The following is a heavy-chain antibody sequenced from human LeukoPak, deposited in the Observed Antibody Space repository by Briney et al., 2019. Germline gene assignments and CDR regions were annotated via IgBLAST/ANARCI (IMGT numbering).Heavy chain of an antibody. Sequence: GGSLRLSCAASGFTFSSYWMSWVRQAPGKGLEWVANINEDGSEKYYVDSVRGRFTISRDNAKNSLYLQMSSLRVEDTAVYYCARWRGGMGLLNPSYFDYWGLGTLVTVSS. J-gene: IGHJ4*02. CDR2: INEDGSEK. D-gene: IGHD3-3*01. CDR3: ARWRGGMGLLNPSYFDY. V-gene: IGHV3-7*01. CDR1: GFTFSSYW.